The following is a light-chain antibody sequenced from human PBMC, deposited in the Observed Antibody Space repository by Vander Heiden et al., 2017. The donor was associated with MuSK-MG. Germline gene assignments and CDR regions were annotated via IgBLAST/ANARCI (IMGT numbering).Light chain of an antibody. CDR1: SDEVSSDYY. CDR3: PLDYGGAQLV. V-gene: IGLV7-43*01. J-gene: IGLJ2*01. Sequence: QTVVTQEPALTVSPGGTVTLTCASSSDEVSSDYYPNWYQKKPADAPRVLIYSTSSNPARTAARFSDSVRGGTAAPTLSGEEAEDEAEYYCPLDYGGAQLVFGGGTKLTVL. CDR2: STS.